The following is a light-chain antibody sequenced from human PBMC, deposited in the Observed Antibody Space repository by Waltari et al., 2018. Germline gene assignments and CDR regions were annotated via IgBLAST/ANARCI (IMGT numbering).Light chain of an antibody. CDR2: EDT. CDR1: SSDVATYTL. Sequence: QSALTQPASVSGSPGQSITISCTGTSSDVATYTLVSWYQQHPGKAPRLMIYEDTERPSGVSNRFSGSKSGNTASLTISGLQAEDGADYYCCSYAGNKIMIFGGGTKLTVL. V-gene: IGLV2-23*01. J-gene: IGLJ2*01. CDR3: CSYAGNKIMI.